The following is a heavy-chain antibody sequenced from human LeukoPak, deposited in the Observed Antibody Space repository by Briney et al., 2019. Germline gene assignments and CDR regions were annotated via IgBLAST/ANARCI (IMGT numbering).Heavy chain of an antibody. J-gene: IGHJ4*02. Sequence: SVKVSCKASGFTFTSSAMQWVRQARGQRLEWIGWIVVGSGNTNYAQKFQERVTITRDMSTSTAYMELSSLRSEDTAVYYCAAEAVTAVGYYFDYWGQGTLVTVSS. D-gene: IGHD4-23*01. CDR1: GFTFTSSA. CDR2: IVVGSGNT. V-gene: IGHV1-58*02. CDR3: AAEAVTAVGYYFDY.